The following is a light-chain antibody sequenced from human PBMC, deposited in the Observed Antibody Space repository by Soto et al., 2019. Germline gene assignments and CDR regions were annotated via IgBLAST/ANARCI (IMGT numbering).Light chain of an antibody. CDR1: QAIYSY. CDR3: LQDYNYPYT. Sequence: DIQLTQSPFFLSASVGDRVTISCRASQAIYSYLAWYQQKPGKAPKLLIFGASKLQSGVPSRFSGSGSGTEFTLTISSLQPEDFATYYCLQDYNYPYTCGQGTKLEIK. CDR2: GAS. J-gene: IGKJ2*01. V-gene: IGKV1-9*01.